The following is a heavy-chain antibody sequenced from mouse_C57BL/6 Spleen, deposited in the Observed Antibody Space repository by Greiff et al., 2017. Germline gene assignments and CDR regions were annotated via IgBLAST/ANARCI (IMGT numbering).Heavy chain of an antibody. CDR3: ALGHLIDY. J-gene: IGHJ2*01. D-gene: IGHD4-1*01. CDR1: GYTFTSYW. V-gene: IGHV1-59*01. Sequence: QVQLQQPGAELVRPGTSVKLSCKASGYTFTSYWMHWVKQRPGQGLEWIGVIDPSDSYTNYNQKFKGKATLTVATSSSTAYMQLSSLTSEDSAVYYYALGHLIDYWGQGTTLTVSS. CDR2: IDPSDSYT.